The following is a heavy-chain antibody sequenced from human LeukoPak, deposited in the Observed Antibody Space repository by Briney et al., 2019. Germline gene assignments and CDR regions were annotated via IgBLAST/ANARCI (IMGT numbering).Heavy chain of an antibody. CDR1: GYTFTGYY. V-gene: IGHV1-2*02. Sequence: ASVKVSCKASGYTFTGYYMHWVRQAPGQGLEWMGWINPNSGGTNYAQKFQGRVTMTRDTSISTAYMELSRLRSDDTAVYYCARSARIAAAGTVLGDYWGQGTLVTVSS. CDR3: ARSARIAAAGTVLGDY. J-gene: IGHJ4*02. CDR2: INPNSGGT. D-gene: IGHD6-13*01.